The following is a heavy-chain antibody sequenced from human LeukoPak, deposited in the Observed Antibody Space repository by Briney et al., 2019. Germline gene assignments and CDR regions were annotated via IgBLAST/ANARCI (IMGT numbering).Heavy chain of an antibody. CDR3: VREGTYFFASGSFQGYYFDN. D-gene: IGHD3-10*01. CDR2: ISPTGSTT. J-gene: IGHJ4*02. Sequence: GGSLRLSCTASGFSFSGHWMHWARQLPGKGLVWVSRISPTGSTTSYADSVKGRFTVSRDNSNHTVYLEMDRLRVEDTAIYYCVREGTYFFASGSFQGYYFDNWGQGTLVTVSS. CDR1: GFSFSGHW. V-gene: IGHV3-74*01.